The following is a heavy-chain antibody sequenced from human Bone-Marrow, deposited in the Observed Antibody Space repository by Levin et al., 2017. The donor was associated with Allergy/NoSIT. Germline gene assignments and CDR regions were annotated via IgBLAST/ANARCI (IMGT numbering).Heavy chain of an antibody. CDR2: IYYGGST. D-gene: IGHD2/OR15-2a*01. Sequence: SETLSLTCTVSGGSVSSPNDYWNWIRQQPGKGLECIGYIYYGGSTYYNPSLKSRVAISVDTSNNQVSLKLNSVSAADTAIYYCAGSEYSSMWVPAFDLWGQGTVVTVSS. CDR3: AGSEYSSMWVPAFDL. CDR1: GGSVSSPNDY. V-gene: IGHV4-31*03. J-gene: IGHJ3*01.